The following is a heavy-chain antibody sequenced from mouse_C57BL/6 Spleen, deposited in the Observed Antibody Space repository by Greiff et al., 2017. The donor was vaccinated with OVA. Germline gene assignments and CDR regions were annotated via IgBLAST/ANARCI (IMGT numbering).Heavy chain of an antibody. CDR3: ARGGTTVVEGGYFDV. J-gene: IGHJ1*03. Sequence: VQLQQSGAELVKPGASVKISCKASGYAFSSYWMNWVKQRPGKGLEWIGQIYPGDGDTNYNGKFKGKATLTADKTSSTAYMQLSRLNSEDSEDYFSARGGTTVVEGGYFDVWGTGTTVTVSS. V-gene: IGHV1-80*01. CDR1: GYAFSSYW. D-gene: IGHD1-1*01. CDR2: IYPGDGDT.